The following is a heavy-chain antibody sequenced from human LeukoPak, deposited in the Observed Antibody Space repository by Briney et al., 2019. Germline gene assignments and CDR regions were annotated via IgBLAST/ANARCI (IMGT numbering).Heavy chain of an antibody. Sequence: GGSLRLSCAASGFTFSSYSMNWVRQAPGKGLEWVSSISSSSSYIYYADSVKGRFTISRDNAKSSLYLQMNSLRAEDTAVYYCARALSGSYSYYFDYWGQGTLVTVSS. CDR2: ISSSSSYI. CDR1: GFTFSSYS. CDR3: ARALSGSYSYYFDY. J-gene: IGHJ4*02. D-gene: IGHD1-26*01. V-gene: IGHV3-21*01.